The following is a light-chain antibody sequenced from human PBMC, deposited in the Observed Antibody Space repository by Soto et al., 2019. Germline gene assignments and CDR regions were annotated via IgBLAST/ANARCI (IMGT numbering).Light chain of an antibody. J-gene: IGKJ2*01. V-gene: IGKV1-12*01. CDR2: SAS. Sequence: ILMTQSPSSVSASVGDTVTVTCRASQAIRSRLAWYQQRPGKGPKLLISSASDLQSGVPSRFSGSGSGTDFTLTISSLQPEDFGTYYCQQANSFPYTFGQGTNLEIK. CDR1: QAIRSR. CDR3: QQANSFPYT.